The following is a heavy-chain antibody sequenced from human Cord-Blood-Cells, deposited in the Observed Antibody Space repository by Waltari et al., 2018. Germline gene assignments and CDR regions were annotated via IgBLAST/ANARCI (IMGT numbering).Heavy chain of an antibody. CDR2: ISAYNGNT. Sequence: QVQLVQSGAEVKKPGASVKVSCKASGYTFTSYGISWVRQAPGQGLEWMGWISAYNGNTNDAQKLQGRVTMTTDTSTSTAYMELRSLRSDDTAVYYCARDRRLDIVVVPAASNLDYWGQGTLVTVSS. CDR3: ARDRRLDIVVVPAASNLDY. CDR1: GYTFTSYG. D-gene: IGHD2-2*01. J-gene: IGHJ4*02. V-gene: IGHV1-18*01.